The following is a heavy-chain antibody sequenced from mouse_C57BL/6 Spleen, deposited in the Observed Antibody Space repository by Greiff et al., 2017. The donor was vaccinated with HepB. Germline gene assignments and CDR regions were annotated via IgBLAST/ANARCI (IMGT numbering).Heavy chain of an antibody. CDR1: GYTFTDYY. D-gene: IGHD2-5*01. J-gene: IGHJ3*01. CDR2: INPNNGGT. V-gene: IGHV1-26*01. Sequence: EVQLQQSGPELVKPGASVKISCKASGYTFTDYYMNWVKQSHGKSLEWIGDINPNNGGTSYNQKFKGKATLTVDKSSSTAYMELRSLTSEDSAVYYCAGSNYGAWFAYWGQGTLVTVSA. CDR3: AGSNYGAWFAY.